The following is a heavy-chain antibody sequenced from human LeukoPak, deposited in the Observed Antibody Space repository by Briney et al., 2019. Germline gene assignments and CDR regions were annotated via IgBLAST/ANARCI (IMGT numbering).Heavy chain of an antibody. J-gene: IGHJ4*01. V-gene: IGHV3-64*01. CDR3: ARDSSRWYPNVLDY. Sequence: PGGSLRLSCAAPGFTFSSYGMHWVRQAPGKGLEYVSAISSDGGSTYYANSVKGRFTISRDNSKNTLYLQMGSLRADDMAVYYCARDSSRWYPNVLDYWGHGTLVTVSS. CDR2: ISSDGGST. D-gene: IGHD6-13*01. CDR1: GFTFSSYG.